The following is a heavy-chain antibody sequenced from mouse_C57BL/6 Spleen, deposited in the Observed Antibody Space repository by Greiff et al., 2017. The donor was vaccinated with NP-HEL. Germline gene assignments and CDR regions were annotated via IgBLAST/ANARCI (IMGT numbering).Heavy chain of an antibody. CDR1: GYAFSSSW. D-gene: IGHD2-5*01. CDR3: ARYSSYRYFDV. J-gene: IGHJ1*03. V-gene: IGHV1-82*01. CDR2: IYPGDGDT. Sequence: VKLMESGPELVKPGASVKISCKASGYAFSSSWMNWVKQRPGKGLEWIGRIYPGDGDTNYNGKFKGKATLTADKSSSTAYMQLSSLTSEDSAVYFCARYSSYRYFDVWGTGTTVTVSS.